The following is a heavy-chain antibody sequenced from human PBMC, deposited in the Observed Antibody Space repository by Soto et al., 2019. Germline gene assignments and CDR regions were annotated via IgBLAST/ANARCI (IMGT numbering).Heavy chain of an antibody. CDR3: ARDYDTSGYPRYYFDY. J-gene: IGHJ4*02. Sequence: ASVKVSCKASGYTFTSYAMHWVRQAPGQRLEWMGWINAGNGNTKYSQKFQGRVTIIRDTSASTAYMELSSLRSEDTAVYYCARDYDTSGYPRYYFDYWGQGTLVTVSS. CDR2: INAGNGNT. D-gene: IGHD3-22*01. V-gene: IGHV1-3*01. CDR1: GYTFTSYA.